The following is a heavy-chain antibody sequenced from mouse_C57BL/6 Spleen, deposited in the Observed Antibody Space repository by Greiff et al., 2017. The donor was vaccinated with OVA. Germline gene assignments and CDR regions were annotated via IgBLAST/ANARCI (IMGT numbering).Heavy chain of an antibody. CDR3: ARLGARSRAMDY. CDR1: GYAFSSSW. V-gene: IGHV1-82*01. CDR2: IYPGDGDT. D-gene: IGHD3-1*01. Sequence: QVQLQQSGPELVKPGASVKISCKASGYAFSSSWMNWVKQRPGKGLEWIGRIYPGDGDTNYNGKFKGKATLTADKSSSTAYMQLSSLTSEDSAVYFCARLGARSRAMDYWGQGTSVTVSS. J-gene: IGHJ4*01.